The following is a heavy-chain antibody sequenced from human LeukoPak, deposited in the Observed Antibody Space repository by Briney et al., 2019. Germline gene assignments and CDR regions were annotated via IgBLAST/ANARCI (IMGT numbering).Heavy chain of an antibody. J-gene: IGHJ6*02. CDR2: IYYSGST. V-gene: IGHV4-59*08. Sequence: NASETLSLTCTVSGGSVSSYYWSWIRQPPGKGLEWIGYIYYSGSTNYNPSLKSRVTISVDTSKNQFSLKLSSVTAADTAVYYCARSGKFGELLSYYYYGMDVWGQGTTVTVSS. D-gene: IGHD3-10*01. CDR1: GGSVSSYY. CDR3: ARSGKFGELLSYYYYGMDV.